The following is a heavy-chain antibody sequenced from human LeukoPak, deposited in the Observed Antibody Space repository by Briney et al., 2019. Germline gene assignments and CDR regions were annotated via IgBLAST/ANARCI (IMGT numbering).Heavy chain of an antibody. D-gene: IGHD3-22*01. V-gene: IGHV4-38-2*01. CDR2: IYHSGST. J-gene: IGHJ4*02. CDR1: GYSISSGYY. CDR3: ARTSGHYYDSSGYYSDY. Sequence: SETLSPTXAVSGYSISSGYYWAWIRQPPGKGLERIGSIYHSGSTYYNPSLKSRVTISVDTSKNQFSLKLSSVTAADTAVYYCARTSGHYYDSSGYYSDYWGQGTLVTVSS.